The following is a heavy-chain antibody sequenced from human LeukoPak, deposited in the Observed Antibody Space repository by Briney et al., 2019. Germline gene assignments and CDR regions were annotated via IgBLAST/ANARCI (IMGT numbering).Heavy chain of an antibody. Sequence: GRSLRLSCAASGFTFSSYGMHWVRQAPGKGLEWVAVISYDGSNKYYADSVKGRFTISRDNSKNTLYLQMNSLKNEDTAVYYCFTSLHDALDIWGQGTMVTVSS. J-gene: IGHJ3*02. CDR2: ISYDGSNK. CDR3: FTSLHDALDI. V-gene: IGHV3-30*03. CDR1: GFTFSSYG. D-gene: IGHD2-15*01.